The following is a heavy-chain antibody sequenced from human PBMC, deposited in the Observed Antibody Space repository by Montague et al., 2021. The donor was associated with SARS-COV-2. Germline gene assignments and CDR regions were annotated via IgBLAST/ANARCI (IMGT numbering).Heavy chain of an antibody. V-gene: IGHV3-48*03. J-gene: IGHJ6*02. Sequence: SLRLSCAASGFIFSSYEMNRVRQAPGKGLEWISYISSSGGGSTKHYTDSVKGRFTISRDNAKNSLYLQMNSLRVEDTAIYYCARDRDWDDWCGMDVWGQGTTVTVSS. CDR3: ARDRDWDDWCGMDV. CDR1: GFIFSSYE. CDR2: ISSSGGGSTK. D-gene: IGHD2-21*01.